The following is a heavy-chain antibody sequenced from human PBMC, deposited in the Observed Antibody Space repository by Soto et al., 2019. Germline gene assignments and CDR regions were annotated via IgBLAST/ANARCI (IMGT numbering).Heavy chain of an antibody. V-gene: IGHV5-51*01. CDR3: ARQESTTGTTNY. J-gene: IGHJ4*02. Sequence: WESLKISCKVSGYSFTSYWICWVRQMPGKGLEWMGIIYPGESDTRYSPSFQGQVTISADKSISTAYLQWSSLKASDTAMYYCARQESTTGTTNYWGQGTLVTVS. D-gene: IGHD1-1*01. CDR2: IYPGESDT. CDR1: GYSFTSYW.